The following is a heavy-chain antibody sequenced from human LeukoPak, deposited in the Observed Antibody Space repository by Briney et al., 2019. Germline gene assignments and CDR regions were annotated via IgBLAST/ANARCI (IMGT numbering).Heavy chain of an antibody. D-gene: IGHD1-26*01. CDR3: ARQSGSYYGHAFDI. V-gene: IGHV4-38-2*01. CDR2: IYHSGSP. J-gene: IGHJ3*02. Sequence: SETLSLTCAVSGYSISSGYYWGWIRQPPGKGLEWIGSIYHSGSPYYNPSLKSRVTISVDTSKNQFSLKLSSVTAADTAVYYCARQSGSYYGHAFDIWGQGTMVTVSS. CDR1: GYSISSGYY.